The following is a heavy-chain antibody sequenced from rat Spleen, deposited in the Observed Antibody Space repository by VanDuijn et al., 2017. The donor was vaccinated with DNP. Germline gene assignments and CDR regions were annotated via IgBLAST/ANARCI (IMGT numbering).Heavy chain of an antibody. V-gene: IGHV5S10*01. CDR1: GFPFSDYK. Sequence: EVQLVKSGGGCVQPGGSLKLSCAAPGFPFSDYKLAWVRQAPKKGLEWVATVVYDGSRTYYRDSVKGRFTISRDNVKSTLYLQMDSLRSEDTATYYCATFEGRDAWGQGTSVTVSS. D-gene: IGHD1-11*01. J-gene: IGHJ4*01. CDR2: VVYDGSRT. CDR3: ATFEGRDA.